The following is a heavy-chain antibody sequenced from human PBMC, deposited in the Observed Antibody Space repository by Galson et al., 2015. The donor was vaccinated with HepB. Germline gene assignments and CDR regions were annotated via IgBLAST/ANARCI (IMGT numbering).Heavy chain of an antibody. J-gene: IGHJ4*02. CDR1: GYTFTSYG. CDR2: ISAYNGNT. V-gene: IGHV1-18*04. D-gene: IGHD1-26*01. CDR3: ARDLSGSYRPPLGY. Sequence: SVKVSCKASGYTFTSYGISWVRQAPGQGLEWMGWISAYNGNTNYAQKLQGRVTMTTDTSTSTAYMELRSLRSDDTAVYYCARDLSGSYRPPLGYWGQGTLVTVSS.